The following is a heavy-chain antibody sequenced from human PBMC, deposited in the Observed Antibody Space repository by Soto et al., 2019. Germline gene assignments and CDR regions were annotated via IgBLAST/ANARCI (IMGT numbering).Heavy chain of an antibody. CDR2: IIPIFGTA. V-gene: IGHV1-69*01. J-gene: IGHJ3*02. Sequence: QVQLVQSGAEVKKPGSSVKVSCKASGGTFSSYAISWVRQAPGQGLEWMGGIIPIFGTANYAQKFQGRVTITADESTSTAYMELSSLRSEDTAVYYCARDYTGGAPRSGFGFDIWGQGTMVTVSS. D-gene: IGHD3-10*01. CDR1: GGTFSSYA. CDR3: ARDYTGGAPRSGFGFDI.